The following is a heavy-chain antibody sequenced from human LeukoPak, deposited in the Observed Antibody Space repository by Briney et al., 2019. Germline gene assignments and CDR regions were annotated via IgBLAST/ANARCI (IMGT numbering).Heavy chain of an antibody. CDR3: AREAPYGDDHYYYMDV. Sequence: GASVKVSCKASGYTFTGYYIHWVRQAPGQGLEWMGWINPTSGGTNYAQKFQGRVTMTRDTSISTAYIELSRLRSDDTAVYYCAREAPYGDDHYYYMDVWGKGTTVTISS. D-gene: IGHD4-17*01. V-gene: IGHV1-2*02. J-gene: IGHJ6*03. CDR2: INPTSGGT. CDR1: GYTFTGYY.